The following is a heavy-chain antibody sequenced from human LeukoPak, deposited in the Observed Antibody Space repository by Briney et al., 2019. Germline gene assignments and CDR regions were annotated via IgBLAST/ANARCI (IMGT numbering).Heavy chain of an antibody. D-gene: IGHD3-22*01. CDR3: ARRRRRITMIVVVPDAFDI. V-gene: IGHV3-66*01. CDR2: IYSGGST. Sequence: GGSLRLSCAASGFTVSSNYMSWVRQAPGKGLEWVSVIYSGGSTYYAGSVKGRFTISRDNSKNTLYLQMNSLRAEDTAVYYCARRRRRITMIVVVPDAFDIWGQGTMVTVSS. CDR1: GFTVSSNY. J-gene: IGHJ3*02.